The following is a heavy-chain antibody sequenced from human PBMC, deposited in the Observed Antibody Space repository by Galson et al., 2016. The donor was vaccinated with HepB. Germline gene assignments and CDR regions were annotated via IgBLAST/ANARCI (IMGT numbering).Heavy chain of an antibody. V-gene: IGHV3-7*03. CDR2: INNDGSKT. J-gene: IGHJ4*02. Sequence: MNWIRLAPGKGLEWVAIINNDGSKTSYVDSVKGRFTISRDNNNNLLFLQMNSLRVDDTAVYFCASGAGWLIDYWGQGTHVIVSS. D-gene: IGHD6-19*01. CDR3: ASGAGWLIDY.